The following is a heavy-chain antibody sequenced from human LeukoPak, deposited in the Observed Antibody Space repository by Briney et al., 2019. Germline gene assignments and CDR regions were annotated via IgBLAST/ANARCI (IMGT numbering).Heavy chain of an antibody. CDR2: ISAGSTNT. D-gene: IGHD2-15*01. V-gene: IGHV3-23*01. CDR3: GKGRAVVGAAGPDH. CDR1: GFTFSGFA. Sequence: GGSLRLSCVGSGFTFSGFAMIWVRQAPGRGLEWVSSISAGSTNTYYADSVKGRFTISRDNSKNTLYLQMNSLRAEDTAIYYCGKGRAVVGAAGPDHWGQGTLVTVSS. J-gene: IGHJ4*02.